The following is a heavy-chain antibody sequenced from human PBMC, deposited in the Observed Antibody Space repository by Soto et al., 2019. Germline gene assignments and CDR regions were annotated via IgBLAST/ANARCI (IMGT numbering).Heavy chain of an antibody. CDR2: IYYSGSA. Sequence: PSDTLSLTCSVSGGSISIVSYYWGWILHPPGKGLEWIGSIYYSGSAYYSPSLKSRVTMSVDTSKNQLSLELRSVTAADTAVYYCARGPSGDKVHYWGQGTLVTVSS. V-gene: IGHV4-39*01. D-gene: IGHD7-27*01. CDR3: ARGPSGDKVHY. J-gene: IGHJ4*02. CDR1: GGSISIVSYY.